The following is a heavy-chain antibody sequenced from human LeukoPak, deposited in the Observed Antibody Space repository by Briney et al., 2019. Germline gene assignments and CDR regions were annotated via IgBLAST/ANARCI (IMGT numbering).Heavy chain of an antibody. CDR2: IYTSGST. V-gene: IGHV4-4*09. CDR1: GGSISSYY. J-gene: IGHJ5*02. D-gene: IGHD6-19*01. CDR3: ARGYSSGWYDVGWFDP. Sequence: SETLSLTCTVSGGSISSYYWSWIRQPPGKGLDGIGYIYTSGSTNYNPSLKSRVTISVDTSKNQFSLKLSSVTAADTAVYYCARGYSSGWYDVGWFDPWGQGTLVTVSS.